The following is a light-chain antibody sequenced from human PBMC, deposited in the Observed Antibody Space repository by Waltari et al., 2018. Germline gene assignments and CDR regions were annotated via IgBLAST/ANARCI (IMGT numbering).Light chain of an antibody. V-gene: IGKV3-20*01. Sequence: SCRAIQSVSRSLAWYQQKPCQAPKLLIYGASTRATGIPDRFTCSGSGTDFSLTIISLEPEDFSIYFCQHYVRLPATFGQGTKVEIK. J-gene: IGKJ1*01. CDR2: GAS. CDR1: QSVSRS. CDR3: QHYVRLPAT.